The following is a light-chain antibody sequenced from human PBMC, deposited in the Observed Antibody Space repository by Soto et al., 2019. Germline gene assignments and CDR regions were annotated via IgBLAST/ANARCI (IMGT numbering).Light chain of an antibody. CDR2: DTT. Sequence: QSVLTQPPSLSAAPGEKVTISCSGTYSNIGNNYISWYQQLPGMPPKLLIYDTTNRPSAIPDRFSGSKSGTSATLDITGLQTGDEADYYCATWDSSLSAGVFGGGTQLTVL. V-gene: IGLV1-51*01. CDR1: YSNIGNNY. J-gene: IGLJ2*01. CDR3: ATWDSSLSAGV.